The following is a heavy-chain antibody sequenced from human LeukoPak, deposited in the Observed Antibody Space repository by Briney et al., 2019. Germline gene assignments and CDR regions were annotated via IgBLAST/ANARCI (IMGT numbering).Heavy chain of an antibody. V-gene: IGHV1-2*02. CDR3: TRVQRYYDSSGLTT. J-gene: IGHJ5*02. CDR1: GYTFTGYY. CDR2: INPNSGGI. D-gene: IGHD3-22*01. Sequence: ASVKVSCKASGYTFTGYYMHWVRQAPGQGLEWMGWINPNSGGINYAQKFQGRVTMTRDTSISTAYMELSRLRSDDTAVYYCTRVQRYYDSSGLTTWGQGTLVTVSS.